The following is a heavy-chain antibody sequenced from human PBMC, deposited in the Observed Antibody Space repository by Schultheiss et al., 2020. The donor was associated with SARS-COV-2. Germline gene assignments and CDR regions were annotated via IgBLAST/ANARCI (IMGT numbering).Heavy chain of an antibody. CDR3: ARSCGDSGGDY. CDR1: GGSISSYY. J-gene: IGHJ4*02. CDR2: INHSGST. V-gene: IGHV4-34*01. Sequence: SETLSLTCTVSGGSISSYYWSWIRQPPGKGLEWIGEINHSGSTNYNPSLKSRVTISVDTSKNQFSLKLSSVTAADTAVYYCARSCGDSGGDYWGQGTLVTVSS. D-gene: IGHD4-17*01.